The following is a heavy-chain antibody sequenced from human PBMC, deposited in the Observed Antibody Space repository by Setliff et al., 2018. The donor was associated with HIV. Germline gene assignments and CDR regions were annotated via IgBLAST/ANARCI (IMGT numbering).Heavy chain of an antibody. CDR3: VRDKPKGYSGSGDNYYFYYYYMDV. CDR2: ITSSGSTI. J-gene: IGHJ6*03. Sequence: GGSLRLSCAASGFTFSDYYMSWIRQAPGKGLEWVSYITSSGSTIYYADSVRGRFTISRDNARNSLYLQLNSLRAEDTAVYYCVRDKPKGYSGSGDNYYFYYYYMDVWGKGTTVTVSS. CDR1: GFTFSDYY. V-gene: IGHV3-11*04. D-gene: IGHD3-10*01.